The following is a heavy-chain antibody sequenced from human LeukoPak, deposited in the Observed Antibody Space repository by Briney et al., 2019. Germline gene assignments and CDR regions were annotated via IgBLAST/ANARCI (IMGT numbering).Heavy chain of an antibody. D-gene: IGHD2-8*01. V-gene: IGHV4-34*01. CDR1: GGSFSDYY. CDR2: INHSGST. CDR3: ARGGYCTNGVCYRPQYFYYYMDV. Sequence: SETLSLTCTVYGGSFSDYYCSWIRQPPGKGLEWIGEINHSGSTNYNPSLKSRITISVDTSKNQFSLKLNSVTAADTAVYYCARGGYCTNGVCYRPQYFYYYMDVWGKGTTVTVSS. J-gene: IGHJ6*03.